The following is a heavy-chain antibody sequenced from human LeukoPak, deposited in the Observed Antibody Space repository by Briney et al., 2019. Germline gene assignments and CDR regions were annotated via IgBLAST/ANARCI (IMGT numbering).Heavy chain of an antibody. V-gene: IGHV4-59*01. Sequence: SETLSLTCTVSGGSISSYYWSWIRQPPGKGLEWIGYIYYSGSTNYNPSLKSRVTISVDTSKNQFSLKLSSVTAADTAVYYCARLKGGRLYYFDYWGQGTLVTVSS. CDR2: IYYSGST. CDR3: ARLKGGRLYYFDY. CDR1: GGSISSYY. J-gene: IGHJ4*02.